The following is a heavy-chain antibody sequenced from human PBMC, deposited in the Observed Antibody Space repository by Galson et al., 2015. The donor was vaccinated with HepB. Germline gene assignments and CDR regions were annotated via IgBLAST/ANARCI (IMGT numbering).Heavy chain of an antibody. J-gene: IGHJ5*02. CDR1: GYAFTSNG. D-gene: IGHD2-15*01. Sequence: SVKVSCKASGYAFTSNGISWVRQAPGQGLEWMGWISTYNGQTNYAQKFQGRVTMTRDTSTSTVYMDLRSLRSDDTALYYCARDLGSCVIGTIIGCQRRWFDPWGQGTLVTVSS. CDR2: ISTYNGQT. CDR3: ARDLGSCVIGTIIGCQRRWFDP. V-gene: IGHV1-18*01.